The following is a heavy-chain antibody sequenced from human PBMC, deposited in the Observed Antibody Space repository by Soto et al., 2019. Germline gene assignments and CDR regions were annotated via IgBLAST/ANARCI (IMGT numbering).Heavy chain of an antibody. D-gene: IGHD2-15*01. Sequence: GGSLRLSCAASGFTFSDYYMSWIRQAPGKGLEWVSYISSSGSTIYYADSVKGRFTISRDNAKNSLYLQMNSLRAEDTAVYYCARDNCSGGSCYATDGMDVWGQGTTVTVSS. J-gene: IGHJ6*02. CDR3: ARDNCSGGSCYATDGMDV. V-gene: IGHV3-11*01. CDR1: GFTFSDYY. CDR2: ISSSGSTI.